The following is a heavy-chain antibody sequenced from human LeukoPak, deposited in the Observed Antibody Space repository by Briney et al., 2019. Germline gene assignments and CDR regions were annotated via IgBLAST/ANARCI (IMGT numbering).Heavy chain of an antibody. CDR3: ARDQSSSCNDCFYI. J-gene: IGHJ3*02. CDR1: GFTFSSYS. CDR2: ISSSSSYI. V-gene: IGHV3-21*01. Sequence: GGSLRLSCAASGFTFSSYSMNWVRQAPGKGLEWVSSISSSSSYIYYADSVKGRFTISRDNAKNSLYLQMNSLRAEDTAVYFCARDQSSSCNDCFYILGQGTMVTVSS. D-gene: IGHD2/OR15-2a*01.